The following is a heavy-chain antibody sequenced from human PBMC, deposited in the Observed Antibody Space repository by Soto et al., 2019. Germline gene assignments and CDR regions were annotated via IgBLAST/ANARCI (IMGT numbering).Heavy chain of an antibody. D-gene: IGHD2-2*01. CDR1: GYTFTSYA. CDR3: ARDCCSSTSCYWPQF. Sequence: GASVKVSCKASGYTFTSYAMHWVRQAPGQRLEWMGWINAGNGNTKYSQKFQGRVTITRDTSASTAYMELSSLRSEDTAVYYCARDCCSSTSCYWPQFWGKGTTVTVSS. J-gene: IGHJ6*04. V-gene: IGHV1-3*01. CDR2: INAGNGNT.